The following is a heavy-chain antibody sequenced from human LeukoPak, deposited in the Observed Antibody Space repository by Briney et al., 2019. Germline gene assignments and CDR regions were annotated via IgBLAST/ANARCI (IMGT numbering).Heavy chain of an antibody. CDR2: INHSGST. V-gene: IGHV4-34*01. D-gene: IGHD5-12*01. Sequence: SETLSLTRAVYGGSFSGYYWNWIRQPPGKRLEWSGEINHSGSTKYNPSLKSRVTISVDTSKNQFSLKLSSVTAADTAVYYCASGHSGYELDYYYYYMDVWGKGTTVTVSS. CDR3: ASGHSGYELDYYYYYMDV. CDR1: GGSFSGYY. J-gene: IGHJ6*03.